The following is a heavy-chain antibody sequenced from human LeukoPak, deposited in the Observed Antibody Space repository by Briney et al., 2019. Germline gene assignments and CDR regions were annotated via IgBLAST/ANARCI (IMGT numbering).Heavy chain of an antibody. Sequence: VGSLRLSCAASGFTFSNYWMSWVRRAPGKGLEWVANIKQDGGETYYVDSVRGRFTISRDNAKKSLYLQMNSLRAEDTAVYYCARDFWGAYRVDYFDYWGQGTLVTVSS. CDR2: IKQDGGET. J-gene: IGHJ4*02. D-gene: IGHD3-3*01. V-gene: IGHV3-7*01. CDR3: ARDFWGAYRVDYFDY. CDR1: GFTFSNYW.